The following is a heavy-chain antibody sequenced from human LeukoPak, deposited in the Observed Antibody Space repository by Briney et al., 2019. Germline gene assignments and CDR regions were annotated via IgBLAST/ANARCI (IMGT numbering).Heavy chain of an antibody. J-gene: IGHJ4*02. CDR2: VNTVSSYI. CDR3: ARLRRNSDTSGYYYYYDY. Sequence: PGGSLRLSCAASGFTFSSYSFNWVRQAPGKGLEWVSSVNTVSSYIYYADSVRGRFTISRGNADNSLYLQMNGLRAEDTGVYYCARLRRNSDTSGYYYYYDYWGQGTLVTVSS. CDR1: GFTFSSYS. D-gene: IGHD3-22*01. V-gene: IGHV3-21*01.